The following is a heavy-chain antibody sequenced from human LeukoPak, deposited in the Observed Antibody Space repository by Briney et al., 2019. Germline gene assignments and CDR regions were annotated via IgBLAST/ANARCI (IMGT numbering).Heavy chain of an antibody. CDR2: INPNSGGT. J-gene: IGHJ4*02. V-gene: IGHV1-2*02. CDR3: ARGPQYCSSTSCYFDY. D-gene: IGHD2-2*01. CDR1: GYTFTGYY. Sequence: ASVKVSYKASGYTFTGYYMHWVRQAPGQGLEWMGWINPNSGGTNYAQKFQGRVTMTRDTSISTAYMELSRLRSDDTAVYYCARGPQYCSSTSCYFDYWGQGTLVTVSS.